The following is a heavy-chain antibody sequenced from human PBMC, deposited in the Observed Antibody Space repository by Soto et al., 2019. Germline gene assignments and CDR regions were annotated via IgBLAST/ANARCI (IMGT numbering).Heavy chain of an antibody. J-gene: IGHJ4*02. CDR1: GFTFSSYS. CDR3: ARDRGGVLEVAGTANE. Sequence: GGSLRLSCAASGFTFSSYSMNWVRQAPGKGLEWVSSISSSSSYIYYADSVKGRFTISRDNAKNSLYLQMNSLRAEDTAVYYCARDRGGVLEVAGTANEWGQGTLVTVSS. V-gene: IGHV3-21*01. D-gene: IGHD6-19*01. CDR2: ISSSSSYI.